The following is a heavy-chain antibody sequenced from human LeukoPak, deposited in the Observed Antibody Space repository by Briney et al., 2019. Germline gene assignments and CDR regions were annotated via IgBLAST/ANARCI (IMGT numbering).Heavy chain of an antibody. J-gene: IGHJ4*02. CDR3: ASLTPYYGSGLPFDY. Sequence: PSETLSLTCTVSGGSISSSSYYWGWTRQPPGKGLEWIGSIYYSGSTYYNPSLKSRVTISVDTSKNQFSLKLSSVTAADTAVYYCASLTPYYGSGLPFDYWGQGTLVTVSS. CDR2: IYYSGST. CDR1: GGSISSSSYY. D-gene: IGHD3-10*01. V-gene: IGHV4-39*01.